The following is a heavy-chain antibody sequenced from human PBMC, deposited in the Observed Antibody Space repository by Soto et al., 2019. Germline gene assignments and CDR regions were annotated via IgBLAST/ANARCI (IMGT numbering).Heavy chain of an antibody. V-gene: IGHV1-69*01. CDR2: ISPIFGTA. J-gene: IGHJ6*02. CDR3: ERDPIWCGACDAGDYYGIDV. Sequence: QVQLVQSGAEVKKPGASVKVSCKASGVTFSSYAISWVRQAPGQGLEWMGGISPIFGTANYAQKFQGRVTITADESTSTDYMELSSVRSEETAVYYCERDPIWCGACDAGDYYGIDVWGQGTTVTVSS. CDR1: GVTFSSYA. D-gene: IGHD3-3*01.